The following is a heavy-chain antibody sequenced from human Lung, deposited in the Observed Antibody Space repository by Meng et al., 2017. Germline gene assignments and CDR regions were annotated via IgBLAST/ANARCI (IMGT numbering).Heavy chain of an antibody. V-gene: IGHV1-18*01. D-gene: IGHD3-10*01. J-gene: IGHJ4*02. CDR3: ARGTPGRSYSDY. CDR1: DYTFTGYG. CDR2: LGAHDGDT. Sequence: QVQPVQSGPEVKKPGASVKVSCKASDYTFTGYGVSWVRQAPGQGLEWMAWLGAHDGDTSHAPKFQGRVTVNADRPTATAYMELRSLRFDDTAVYYCARGTPGRSYSDYWGQGTLVTVSS.